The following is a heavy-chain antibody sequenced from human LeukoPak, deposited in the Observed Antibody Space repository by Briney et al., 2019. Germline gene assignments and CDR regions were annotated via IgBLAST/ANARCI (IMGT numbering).Heavy chain of an antibody. J-gene: IGHJ3*02. CDR3: VKGGSQCAFDI. CDR1: GGSFSGYY. CDR2: INHSGST. Sequence: SETLSLTCAVYGGSFSGYYWSWIRQPPGKGLEWIGEINHSGSTNYNPSLKSRVTISLDTSKNQFSLRLSSVTAPDTAVYYCVKGGSQCAFDIWVQGTMITVSS. V-gene: IGHV4-34*01.